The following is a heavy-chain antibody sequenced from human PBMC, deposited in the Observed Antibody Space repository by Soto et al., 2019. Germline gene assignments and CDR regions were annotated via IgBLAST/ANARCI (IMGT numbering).Heavy chain of an antibody. V-gene: IGHV4-31*03. J-gene: IGHJ5*02. CDR3: ARDQTRIVVVKAAISSTANWFDP. CDR1: GGCISSGWYY. Sequence: SLSLTCTVSGGCISSGWYYGSWIRQHPGKGLEWIGYIYYSGSTYYNPSLKSRVTISVDTSKNQFSLKLSSVTAADTAVYYCARDQTRIVVVKAAISSTANWFDPWGQGTLVTVSS. D-gene: IGHD2-2*01. CDR2: IYYSGST.